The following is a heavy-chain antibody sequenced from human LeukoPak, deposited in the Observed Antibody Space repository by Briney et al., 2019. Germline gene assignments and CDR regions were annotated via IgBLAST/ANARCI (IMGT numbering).Heavy chain of an antibody. D-gene: IGHD3-3*01. CDR2: IYSSGST. Sequence: GGSLRLSCAAPEFSVGSNYMTWVRQAPGKGLEWVSLIYSSGSTYYAESVKGRFTISRDNSKNTLYLQMNSLRAEDTAVYYCAKDEVGGHFEHWGQGTLVTVAS. J-gene: IGHJ4*02. V-gene: IGHV3-66*01. CDR3: AKDEVGGHFEH. CDR1: EFSVGSNY.